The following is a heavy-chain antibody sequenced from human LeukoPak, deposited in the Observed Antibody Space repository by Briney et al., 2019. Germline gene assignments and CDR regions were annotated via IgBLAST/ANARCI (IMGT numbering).Heavy chain of an antibody. J-gene: IGHJ3*02. CDR3: ARAVRTYDSSGDYLDAFDI. CDR2: IYYSGNT. D-gene: IGHD3-22*01. V-gene: IGHV4-39*01. Sequence: SETLSLTCSVSGGSISSTTYHWGWVRQPPGKGLEWIGSIYYSGNTYYNPSLKSRLTISVDMPKNQFSLKLSSVTAADTAVYYCARAVRTYDSSGDYLDAFDIWGQGTMVTVSP. CDR1: GGSISSTTYH.